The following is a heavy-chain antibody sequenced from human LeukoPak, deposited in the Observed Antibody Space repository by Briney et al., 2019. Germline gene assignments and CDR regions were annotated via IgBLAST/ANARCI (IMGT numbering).Heavy chain of an antibody. CDR2: INPNSGGT. V-gene: IGHV1-2*02. D-gene: IGHD3-22*01. Sequence: GAAVKVSCKASGYTFTSYYMRWVRQAPGQGLEWMGWINPNSGGTKYAQKFQGRVTMTRDTSISTAYMEQSRLRSDDTAVYYCARASYYDSSGYYYWDAFDIWGQGTMVTVSS. CDR3: ARASYYDSSGYYYWDAFDI. CDR1: GYTFTSYY. J-gene: IGHJ3*02.